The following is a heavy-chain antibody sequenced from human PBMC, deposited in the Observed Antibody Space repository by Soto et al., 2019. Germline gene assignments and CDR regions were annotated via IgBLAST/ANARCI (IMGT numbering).Heavy chain of an antibody. Sequence: QVQVVESGGGVVQPGRSLRLSCAASGFTFRTYTMHWVRQAPGKGLEWVALISYDGNKKNCAESVKGRLTIYRDNSKHPLYLQMNRLRVEDTAVYYCARDRESCSYCRSLDYWGQGTLVTVSS. CDR2: ISYDGNKK. D-gene: IGHD2-2*01. V-gene: IGHV3-30*04. CDR3: ARDRESCSYCRSLDY. CDR1: GFTFRTYT. J-gene: IGHJ4*02.